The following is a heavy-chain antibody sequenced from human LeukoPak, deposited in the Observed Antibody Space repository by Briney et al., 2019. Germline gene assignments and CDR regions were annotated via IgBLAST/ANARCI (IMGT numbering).Heavy chain of an antibody. V-gene: IGHV1-18*01. D-gene: IGHD1-26*01. CDR1: GYTFTTYG. J-gene: IGHJ4*02. CDR3: AREMKFSGSYYLDY. Sequence: GASVKVSCKASGYTFTTYGISWVRQAPGQGLEWLGWISAYNSDGNTQYALELQSRVTMTKDPSTGTAYMELRSLRSDDTAVYYCAREMKFSGSYYLDYWGQGTLVTVSS. CDR2: ISAYNSDGNT.